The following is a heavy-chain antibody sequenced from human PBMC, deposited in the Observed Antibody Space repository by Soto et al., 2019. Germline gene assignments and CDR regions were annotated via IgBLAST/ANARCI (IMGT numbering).Heavy chain of an antibody. J-gene: IGHJ4*02. Sequence: EVQLVESGGGLVQPGGSLRLSCAASGFSFTSYWMHWVRQAPGKGLVWVSRINTDGSSTSYADAVKGRFTISRDNAKNTLFLQMNSLRAEDTAIYYCAKRELNSTGLFHWGQGKVVSVSS. CDR1: GFSFTSYW. V-gene: IGHV3-74*01. D-gene: IGHD1-26*01. CDR3: AKRELNSTGLFH. CDR2: INTDGSST.